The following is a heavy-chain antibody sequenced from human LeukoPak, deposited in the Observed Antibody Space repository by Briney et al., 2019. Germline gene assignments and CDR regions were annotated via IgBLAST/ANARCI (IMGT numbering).Heavy chain of an antibody. Sequence: PGGSLRLSCAASGFTFSGYYMSWIRQAPGKGLERVSDISSSSSYRNYADSVKGRFTISRDNAKNSLYLQMNSLRAEDTAVYYCARLSGDPLGHHGMDVWGQGTTVIVSS. CDR2: ISSSSSYR. V-gene: IGHV3-11*03. J-gene: IGHJ6*02. CDR1: GFTFSGYY. D-gene: IGHD4-17*01. CDR3: ARLSGDPLGHHGMDV.